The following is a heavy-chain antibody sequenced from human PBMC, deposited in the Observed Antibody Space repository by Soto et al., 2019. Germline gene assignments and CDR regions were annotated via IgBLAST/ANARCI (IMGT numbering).Heavy chain of an antibody. CDR2: IWYDGSNK. V-gene: IGHV3-33*08. D-gene: IGHD3-22*01. CDR1: GFTFSSYG. Sequence: VQLVESGGGLVQPGGSLRLSCAASGFTFSSYGMHWVRQAPGKGLEWVAVIWYDGSNKYYADSVKGRFTISRDNSKNTLYLQMNSLRAEDTAVYYCARGDYYDSTLYGMDVWGQGTTVTVSS. J-gene: IGHJ6*02. CDR3: ARGDYYDSTLYGMDV.